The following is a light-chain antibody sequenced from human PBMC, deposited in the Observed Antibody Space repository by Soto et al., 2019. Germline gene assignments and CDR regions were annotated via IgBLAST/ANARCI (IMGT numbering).Light chain of an antibody. CDR1: QSLLYSNGYNY. J-gene: IGKJ2*01. CDR2: LGS. V-gene: IGKV2-28*01. CDR3: MKVLPIPYT. Sequence: DIVMTQSPLSLPVTPGEPASISCKSSQSLLYSNGYNYVEWYLQKPGQSPQLLIYLGSKRDPGVPDRFSGSGSGIDYTLKITRVEAEGVRVYYCMKVLPIPYTFGQGTKREI.